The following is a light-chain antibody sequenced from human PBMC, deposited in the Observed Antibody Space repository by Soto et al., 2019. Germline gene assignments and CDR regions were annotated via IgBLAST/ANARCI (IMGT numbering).Light chain of an antibody. Sequence: ENVLTQSPGTLSLSPGDRAILSCRASQSVGDTYLAWYQQLPGQAPRLLIYGASNRATGIPDRFSGSGSGTDFTLTISRLEPEDSAVYYCQYFGRRFGQGTKVEIK. CDR3: QYFGRR. CDR2: GAS. CDR1: QSVGDTY. J-gene: IGKJ1*01. V-gene: IGKV3-20*01.